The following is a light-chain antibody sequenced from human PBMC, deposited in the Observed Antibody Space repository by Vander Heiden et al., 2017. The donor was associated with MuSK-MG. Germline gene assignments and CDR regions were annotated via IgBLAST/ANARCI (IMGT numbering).Light chain of an antibody. CDR2: GKN. J-gene: IGLJ2*01. Sequence: SSELTQGPAVSVALGQTVRITCQSNSLRSYSANWYQQRSGQAPVLVIYGKNKRPSGIPDRFSGSSSGNTASLTITGAQAEDEADYYCGTRDSSGYHYVVFGGGTKVTVL. CDR3: GTRDSSGYHYVV. CDR1: SLRSYS. V-gene: IGLV3-19*01.